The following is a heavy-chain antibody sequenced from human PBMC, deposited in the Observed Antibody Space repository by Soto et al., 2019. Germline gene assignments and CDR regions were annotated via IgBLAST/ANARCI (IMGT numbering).Heavy chain of an antibody. CDR3: AKSYDLWSPYLSFGDQRDP. CDR2: LSTDGSTP. D-gene: IGHD3-3*01. V-gene: IGHV3-30*16. J-gene: IGHJ5*02. Sequence: PGWSLRLSCAASGFIFGSYAMNWVRQVPGKGPEWVAVLSTDGSTPYYADSVRGRFTISRDNSKSTLFLQMNSLRPEDTAIYFCAKSYDLWSPYLSFGDQRDPWGQGTLVTVSS. CDR1: GFIFGSYA.